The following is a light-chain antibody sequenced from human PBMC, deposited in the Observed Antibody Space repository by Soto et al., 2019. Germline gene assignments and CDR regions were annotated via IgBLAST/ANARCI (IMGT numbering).Light chain of an antibody. CDR3: QQRSNWPPT. V-gene: IGKV3-11*01. CDR2: DAS. J-gene: IGKJ5*01. CDR1: QSVSSY. Sequence: EIVFTQSPATLSLSPGERATLSCRASQSVSSYLAWYQQKPGQAPRLLIYDASNRETGIPARFSGSGAGTEFTLTISSLEPEDFAVYYCQQRSNWPPTFGQGTRLEIK.